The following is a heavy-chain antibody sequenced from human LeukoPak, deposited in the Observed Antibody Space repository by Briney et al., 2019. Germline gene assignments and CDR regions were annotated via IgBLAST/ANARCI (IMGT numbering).Heavy chain of an antibody. D-gene: IGHD2-2*02. CDR2: IKQDGSEK. Sequence: GGSLRLSCAASGFTFSSYWMSWVRQAPGKGLEWVANIKQDGSEKYYVDSVKGRFTISRDNAKNSLYLQMNSLRAEDTAVYYCARERYCSSTSCYTKFDYWGQGTLVTVSS. V-gene: IGHV3-7*01. CDR1: GFTFSSYW. J-gene: IGHJ4*02. CDR3: ARERYCSSTSCYTKFDY.